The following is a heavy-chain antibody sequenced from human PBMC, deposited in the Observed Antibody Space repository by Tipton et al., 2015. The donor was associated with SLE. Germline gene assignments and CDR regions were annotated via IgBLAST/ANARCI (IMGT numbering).Heavy chain of an antibody. D-gene: IGHD1-7*01. CDR2: IYYSGST. J-gene: IGHJ4*02. Sequence: GLVKPSETLSLTCTVSGASISSYYWSWIRQPPGKGLEWIGYIYYSGSTNYNPSLKSRVTISVDTSKNQFSLKLSSVTAADTAVYYCARDGDNWNYGVFDYWGQGTLVTVSS. CDR3: ARDGDNWNYGVFDY. V-gene: IGHV4-59*01. CDR1: GASISSYY.